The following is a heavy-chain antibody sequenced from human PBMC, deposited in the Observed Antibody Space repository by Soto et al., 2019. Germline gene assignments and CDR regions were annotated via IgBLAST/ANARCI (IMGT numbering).Heavy chain of an antibody. CDR2: ISFNGINT. J-gene: IGHJ4*02. Sequence: QVQLVESGGGVVQPGTSLRLSCAASGFSFSDYAMHWVRQAPGRGPEWLALISFNGINTYYADSVRGRFTISRDNAKNTLFLQMTTLRAEDTAVYFCARDVSGFEYFDLWGQGTLVTVSS. CDR3: ARDVSGFEYFDL. CDR1: GFSFSDYA. D-gene: IGHD3-9*01. V-gene: IGHV3-30-3*01.